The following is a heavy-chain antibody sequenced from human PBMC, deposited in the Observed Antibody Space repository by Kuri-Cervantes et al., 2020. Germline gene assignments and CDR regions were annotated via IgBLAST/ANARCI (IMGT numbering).Heavy chain of an antibody. CDR2: ISSSGSTI. Sequence: GGSLRLSCAASGFAFSSYAMHWVRQAPGKGLEWVSYISSSGSTIYYADSVKGRFTISRDNAKNSLYLQMNSLRAEDTAVYYCARDGSVDPVDAFDIWGQGTMVTVSS. D-gene: IGHD3-9*01. V-gene: IGHV3-48*04. J-gene: IGHJ3*02. CDR3: ARDGSVDPVDAFDI. CDR1: GFAFSSYA.